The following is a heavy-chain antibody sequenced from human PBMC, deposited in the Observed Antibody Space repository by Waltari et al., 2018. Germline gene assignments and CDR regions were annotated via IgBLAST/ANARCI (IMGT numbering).Heavy chain of an antibody. CDR1: GASISTYR. Sequence: QVQLQESGPGLVKASETLSLTCSVSGASISTYRWNWIRQPPGKGLEWIGNIYNSGTSNYNPSLKSRVTISLDTSKNQFSLKLSSVTAADTAVYYCAKGGLNYLDYWGRGTLVAVSS. CDR3: AKGGLNYLDY. J-gene: IGHJ4*02. CDR2: IYNSGTS. V-gene: IGHV4-59*01.